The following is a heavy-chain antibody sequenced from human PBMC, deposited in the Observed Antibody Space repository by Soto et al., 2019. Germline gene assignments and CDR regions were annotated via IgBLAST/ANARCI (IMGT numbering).Heavy chain of an antibody. CDR2: IGSDGSPT. J-gene: IGHJ4*02. V-gene: IGHV3-74*02. CDR3: ARGRGYGDYFYFDY. CDR1: GFTFSSNS. D-gene: IGHD4-17*01. Sequence: EVQVVESGGGLVQPGGSLRLSCAASGFTFSSNSMNWVRQAPGKGLEWVSRIGSDGSPTRYADSVKGRFTISRDNAKNTLYLQMSSLRAEDTAVYYCARGRGYGDYFYFDYWGQGTLVTVSS.